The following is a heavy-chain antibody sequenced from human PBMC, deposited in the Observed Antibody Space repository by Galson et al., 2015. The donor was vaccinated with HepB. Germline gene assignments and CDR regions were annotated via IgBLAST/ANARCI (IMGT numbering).Heavy chain of an antibody. Sequence: SLRLSCAGSGFTFSNYWMTWFRQAPGKGLEWVATIKQDGSAKYYLDSVKDRFTISRDNAESSMYMQMNSLRVEDTAIYYCGGDTGWAFGHWGQGTLVTVSS. D-gene: IGHD6-19*01. CDR2: IKQDGSAK. V-gene: IGHV3-7*01. CDR1: GFTFSNYW. CDR3: GGDTGWAFGH. J-gene: IGHJ4*02.